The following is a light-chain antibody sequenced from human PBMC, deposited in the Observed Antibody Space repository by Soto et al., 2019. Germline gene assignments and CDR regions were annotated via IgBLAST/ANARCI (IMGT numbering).Light chain of an antibody. CDR1: SSDVGTYNY. CDR3: SSYTSSSTVV. J-gene: IGLJ2*01. CDR2: EVS. Sequence: QSVLTQPAPVSGSPGQSITISCTGTSSDVGTYNYVSWYQQHPGKAPKLMIYEVSNRPSGVSNRFSGSKFGNTASLTISGLQAEDEADYYCSSYTSSSTVVFGGGTKLTVL. V-gene: IGLV2-14*01.